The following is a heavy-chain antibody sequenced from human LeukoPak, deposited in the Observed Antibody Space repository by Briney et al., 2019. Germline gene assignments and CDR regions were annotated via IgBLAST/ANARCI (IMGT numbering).Heavy chain of an antibody. V-gene: IGHV3-48*03. CDR2: ISTSGGAI. CDR3: AREHCSGGGCYFDY. Sequence: GGSLRLSCAASGFTFSDYEMNWVRQAPVKGLEWISYISTSGGAIYYAESVKGRFTISRDNAKNSLYPQLHSLTVEDTAVYYCAREHCSGGGCYFDYWGQGTLVTVSS. CDR1: GFTFSDYE. J-gene: IGHJ4*02. D-gene: IGHD2-15*01.